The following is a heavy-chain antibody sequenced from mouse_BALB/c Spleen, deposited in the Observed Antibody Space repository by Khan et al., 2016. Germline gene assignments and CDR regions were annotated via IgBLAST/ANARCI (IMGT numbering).Heavy chain of an antibody. Sequence: VQLQQSGPELMKPGASVRISCKASGYSFTAYYIHWVKQSHGKSLEWIGYIDPFNGDTSYHQKFRGKAPLTVDKSSTTAYMHLSSLASEDSAVYYCARGGLKYYAMDYWGLGTSVTVSS. V-gene: IGHV1S135*01. CDR1: GYSFTAYY. CDR3: ARGGLKYYAMDY. J-gene: IGHJ4*01. CDR2: IDPFNGDT. D-gene: IGHD3-3*01.